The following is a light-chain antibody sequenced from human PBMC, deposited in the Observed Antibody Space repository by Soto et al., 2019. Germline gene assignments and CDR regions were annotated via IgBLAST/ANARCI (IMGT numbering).Light chain of an antibody. V-gene: IGKV1-5*01. Sequence: DIQLPQSPSTLSASIGDRVTITCRASQSISKYLGWCQQKPGQAPKNLIYDASSLESGVPSRFSGSGSGTEFTLTISSLQPDDFATYYCQQYNSYSVTFGQGTKVEIK. CDR2: DAS. CDR3: QQYNSYSVT. J-gene: IGKJ1*01. CDR1: QSISKY.